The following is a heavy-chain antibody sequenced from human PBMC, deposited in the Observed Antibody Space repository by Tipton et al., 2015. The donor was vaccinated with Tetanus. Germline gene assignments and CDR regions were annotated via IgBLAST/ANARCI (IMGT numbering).Heavy chain of an antibody. Sequence: LVKPTQTLSLTCTVSGGSISSGGYYWSWIRQHPGKGLEWIGDIYYSGSTYYNPSLKSRVTISVDTSKNQFSLKLNSVTAADTAVYYCARDQARGARGWDYFDYWGQGTLVPVSS. CDR1: GGSISSGGYY. CDR3: ARDQARGARGWDYFDY. V-gene: IGHV4-31*03. J-gene: IGHJ4*02. CDR2: IYYSGST. D-gene: IGHD1-26*01.